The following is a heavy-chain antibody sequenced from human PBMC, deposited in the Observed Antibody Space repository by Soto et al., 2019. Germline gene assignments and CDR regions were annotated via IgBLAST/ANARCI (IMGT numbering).Heavy chain of an antibody. CDR3: ARDNKFYYVSGSYYTPPDY. CDR1: GGTFSSYT. D-gene: IGHD3-10*01. J-gene: IGHJ4*02. V-gene: IGHV1-69*01. CDR2: IIPIFGTA. Sequence: SVKVSCKASGGTFSSYTISWVRQAPGQGLEWMGGIIPIFGTANYAQKFQGRVTITADESTSTAYMELSSLRSEDTAVYYCARDNKFYYVSGSYYTPPDYWGRG.